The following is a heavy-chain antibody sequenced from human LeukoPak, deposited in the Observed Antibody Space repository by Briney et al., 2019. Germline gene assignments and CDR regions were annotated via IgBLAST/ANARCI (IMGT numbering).Heavy chain of an antibody. D-gene: IGHD5-18*01. V-gene: IGHV3-23*01. CDR3: AKGGYSNGRYYYYYMDV. Sequence: GGSLRLSCAASGFTFSSYGMSWVRQAPGKGLEWVSSFSFNGESTYYADSAKGRFTISRDNSKNTLYLQMNSLRAEDTAVYYCAKGGYSNGRYYYYYMDVWGEGTTVTVSS. CDR1: GFTFSSYG. J-gene: IGHJ6*03. CDR2: FSFNGEST.